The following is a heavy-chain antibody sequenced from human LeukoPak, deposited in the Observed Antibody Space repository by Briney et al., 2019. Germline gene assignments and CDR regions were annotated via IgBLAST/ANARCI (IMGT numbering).Heavy chain of an antibody. J-gene: IGHJ5*02. D-gene: IGHD2-15*01. V-gene: IGHV4-4*02. CDR3: ARGYCSGGSCYLGWFDP. Sequence: SETLSLTCVVSGGSINNKWWSWVRQPPGKGLEWIGDVYYSGSTNYNPSLKSRVTISVDTSKNQFSLKLSSVTAADTAVYYCARGYCSGGSCYLGWFDPWGQGTLVTVSS. CDR2: VYYSGST. CDR1: GGSINNKW.